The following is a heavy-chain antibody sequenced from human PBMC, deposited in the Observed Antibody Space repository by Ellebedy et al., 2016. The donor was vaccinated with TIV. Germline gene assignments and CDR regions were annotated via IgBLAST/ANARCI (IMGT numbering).Heavy chain of an antibody. V-gene: IGHV1-24*01. CDR3: ATWGYYYGSGSHNWFDP. J-gene: IGHJ5*02. Sequence: ASVKVSCKVSGYTLTELSMHWVRQAPGKGLEWMGGFDPEDGETIYAQKFQGRVTMTEDTSTDTAYMELSSLRSEDTAVYYCATWGYYYGSGSHNWFDPWGQGTLVTVSS. CDR1: GYTLTELS. D-gene: IGHD3-10*01. CDR2: FDPEDGET.